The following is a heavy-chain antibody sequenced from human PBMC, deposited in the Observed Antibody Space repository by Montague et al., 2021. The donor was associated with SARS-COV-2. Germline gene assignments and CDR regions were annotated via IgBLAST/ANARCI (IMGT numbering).Heavy chain of an antibody. CDR2: IHHIVGT. Sequence: SETLSLTCAVSGDSMSSNNWWTWVRQSPGKGLEWIGEIHHIVGTNYNPSLKSRVSIPVDRSRNQFSLNLNSVTAADMAFYYCATVFGGCSATSCYLYNWGRGTLVAVSS. CDR3: ATVFGGCSATSCYLYN. D-gene: IGHD2-2*01. V-gene: IGHV4-4*02. CDR1: GDSMSSNNW. J-gene: IGHJ4*02.